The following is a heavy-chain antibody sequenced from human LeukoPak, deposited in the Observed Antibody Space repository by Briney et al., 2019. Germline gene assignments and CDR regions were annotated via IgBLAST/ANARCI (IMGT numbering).Heavy chain of an antibody. V-gene: IGHV1-18*01. Sequence: ASVKVSCKASGYTFTSYGISWVRQAPGQGLEWMGWISAYNGNTNYAQKLQGRVTMTTDTSTSTAYMELRSLRSDDTAVYYCARVGYCSSTSCPRDAFDIWGQGTMVTVSS. CDR1: GYTFTSYG. J-gene: IGHJ3*02. CDR3: ARVGYCSSTSCPRDAFDI. CDR2: ISAYNGNT. D-gene: IGHD2-2*01.